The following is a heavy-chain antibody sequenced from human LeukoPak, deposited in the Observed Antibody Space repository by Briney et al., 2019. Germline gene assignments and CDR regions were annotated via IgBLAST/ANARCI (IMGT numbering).Heavy chain of an antibody. CDR3: VRVRRDGNNLASHIDS. D-gene: IGHD5-24*01. CDR1: GFTFSTYA. V-gene: IGHV3-30-3*01. J-gene: IGHJ4*02. CDR2: MSYDGTSE. Sequence: GGSLRLSCAASGFTFSTYAMHWVRQAPGKGLDWVAVMSYDGTSEYYADSVRGRFTISRDHSNDMLYLQMDSLRDEDTALYYCVRVRRDGNNLASHIDSWGQGSLVTVSS.